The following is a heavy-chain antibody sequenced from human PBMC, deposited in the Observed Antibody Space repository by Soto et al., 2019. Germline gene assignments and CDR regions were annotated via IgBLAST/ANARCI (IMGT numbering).Heavy chain of an antibody. D-gene: IGHD3-22*01. V-gene: IGHV3-48*02. J-gene: IGHJ3*02. CDR1: GFPFSSHS. CDR3: ARIPNFYDSAGYFDAFDI. Sequence: GGSLRLSCAASGFPFSSHSMSWVRQAPGKGLEWVSYTSGTGGTIKYADSVKGRFAIFRDNAKNSLYLQMNSLRDEDTAVYYCARIPNFYDSAGYFDAFDIWGQGTLVTVSS. CDR2: TSGTGGTI.